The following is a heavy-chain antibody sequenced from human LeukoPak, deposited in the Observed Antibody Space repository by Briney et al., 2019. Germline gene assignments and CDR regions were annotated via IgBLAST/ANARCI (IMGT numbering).Heavy chain of an antibody. CDR3: ADVTVAFD. CDR2: IIPILGIA. J-gene: IGHJ1*01. Sequence: SVKVSCKASGGTFSSYAISWVRQAPGQGLEWMGRIIPILGIANYAQKFQGRVTITADKSTSTAYMELSSLRPEDTAVYYYADVTVAFDWGQGTLVTVSS. CDR1: GGTFSSYA. D-gene: IGHD2-15*01. V-gene: IGHV1-69*04.